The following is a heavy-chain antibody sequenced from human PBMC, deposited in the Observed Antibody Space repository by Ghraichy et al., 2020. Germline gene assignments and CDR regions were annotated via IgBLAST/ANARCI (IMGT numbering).Heavy chain of an antibody. Sequence: GSLRLSCTVSGGSISSYYWSWIRQPPGKGLEWIGYIYYSGSTNYNPSLKSRVTISVDTSKNQFSLKLSSVTAADTAVYYCAREAGGYYREWGQGTLVTVSS. CDR1: GGSISSYY. D-gene: IGHD3-22*01. J-gene: IGHJ4*02. CDR2: IYYSGST. CDR3: AREAGGYYRE. V-gene: IGHV4-59*01.